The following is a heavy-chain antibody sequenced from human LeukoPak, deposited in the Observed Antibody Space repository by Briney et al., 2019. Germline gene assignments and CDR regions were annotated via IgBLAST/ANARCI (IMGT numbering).Heavy chain of an antibody. CDR3: AGYYYDSSRGFDL. CDR2: INWNGAWT. CDR1: GFHFEDFG. Sequence: GPLDLSLAASGFHFEDFGMGWVRQAPGKGLEGVRVINWNGAWTVYADSVKGRFTISRDNAKNSLYLQMNSLRAEDTALYYCAGYYYDSSRGFDLWGQGTLVTVSA. V-gene: IGHV3-20*03. J-gene: IGHJ5*02. D-gene: IGHD3-22*01.